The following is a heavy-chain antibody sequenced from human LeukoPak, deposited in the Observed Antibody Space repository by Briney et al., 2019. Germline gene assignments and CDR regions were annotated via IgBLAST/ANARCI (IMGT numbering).Heavy chain of an antibody. CDR1: GGSISGDH. Sequence: SETLSLTCTVSGGSISGDHWNWIQQPPGKGLEWIGYIYYSGSTNYNPSLKSRVTISIDTSKNQFSLKLTSVTAADTAVYYCARRNDFGIWGQGTMVTVSS. V-gene: IGHV4-59*08. CDR2: IYYSGST. CDR3: ARRNDFGI. J-gene: IGHJ3*02.